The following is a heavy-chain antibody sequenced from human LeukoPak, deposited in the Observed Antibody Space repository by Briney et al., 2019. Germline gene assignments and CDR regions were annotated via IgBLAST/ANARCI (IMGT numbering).Heavy chain of an antibody. V-gene: IGHV3-30*02. D-gene: IGHD6-13*01. Sequence: PGGSLRLSCAASGFTFSSYGMHWVRQAPGKGLEWVAFIRYDGSNKYYADSVKGRFTISRDNSKNTLYLQMNSLRAEDTAVYYCAKAPPYSSSWHFDYWGQGTLVTVSS. CDR1: GFTFSSYG. CDR3: AKAPPYSSSWHFDY. CDR2: IRYDGSNK. J-gene: IGHJ4*02.